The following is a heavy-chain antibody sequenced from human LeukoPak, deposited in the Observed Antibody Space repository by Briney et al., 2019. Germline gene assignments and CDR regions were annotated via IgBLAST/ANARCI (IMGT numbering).Heavy chain of an antibody. J-gene: IGHJ4*02. CDR2: INPNSGGT. V-gene: IGHV1-2*02. CDR3: ASVRYGMYGY. Sequence: ASVKVSCKASGYTFTGYYMHWVRQAPGQGLEWMGWINPNSGGTNYAQKFQGRVTMTRNTSISTAYMELSSLRSEDTAVYYCASVRYGMYGYWGQGTLVTVSS. CDR1: GYTFTGYY. D-gene: IGHD2-8*01.